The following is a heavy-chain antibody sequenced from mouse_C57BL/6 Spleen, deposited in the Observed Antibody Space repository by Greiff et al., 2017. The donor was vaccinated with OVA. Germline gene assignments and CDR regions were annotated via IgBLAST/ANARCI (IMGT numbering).Heavy chain of an antibody. V-gene: IGHV1-55*01. D-gene: IGHD2-5*01. CDR2: IYPGSGST. CDR3: ARSSNSNYDFDY. Sequence: VQLQQSGAELVKPGASVKMSCKASGYTFTSYWITWVKQRPGQGLEWIGDIYPGSGSTNYNEKFKSKATLTVETSSSTAYMQLSSLTSEDSAVYYCARSSNSNYDFDYWGQGTTLTVSS. CDR1: GYTFTSYW. J-gene: IGHJ2*01.